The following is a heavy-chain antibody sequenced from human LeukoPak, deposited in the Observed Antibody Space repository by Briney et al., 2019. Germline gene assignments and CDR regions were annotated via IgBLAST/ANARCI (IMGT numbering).Heavy chain of an antibody. CDR2: ISYDGSNK. Sequence: PGRSLRLSCAASGFTFSGYGIHWVRQAPGKGLEWVAVISYDGSNKYYADSVEGRFTISRDDSKNTLYLQMNSLRAEDTAVYYCAKDFATYTYGQYYFDYWGQGTLVTVSS. D-gene: IGHD5-18*01. CDR3: AKDFATYTYGQYYFDY. V-gene: IGHV3-30*18. CDR1: GFTFSGYG. J-gene: IGHJ4*02.